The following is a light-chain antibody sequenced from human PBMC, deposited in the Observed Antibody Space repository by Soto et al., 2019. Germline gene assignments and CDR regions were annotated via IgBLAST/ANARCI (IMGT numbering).Light chain of an antibody. V-gene: IGKV3-20*01. J-gene: IGKJ1*01. CDR2: GAS. CDR1: ESVASSY. CDR3: QQYGSSPWA. Sequence: EIVMTQSPATLSVSPGERATLSCRASESVASSYLAWYQQKPGQAPRLLIYGASSRATGIPDRFSGRGSGTDFTLTISRLEPEDFAVYYCQQYGSSPWAFGPGTKVEIK.